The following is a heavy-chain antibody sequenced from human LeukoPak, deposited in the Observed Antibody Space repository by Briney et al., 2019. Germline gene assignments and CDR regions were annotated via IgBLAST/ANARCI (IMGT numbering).Heavy chain of an antibody. CDR1: GGSISSNY. Sequence: SETLSLTCTVSGGSISSNYWTWIRQPPGKGLEWIGEIYHSGSTNYNPSLKSRVTISVDKSKNQFSLKLSSVTAADTAVYYCARTLGRRDDYWGQGTLVTVSS. CDR2: IYHSGST. CDR3: ARTLGRRDDY. V-gene: IGHV4-59*12. J-gene: IGHJ4*02. D-gene: IGHD1-26*01.